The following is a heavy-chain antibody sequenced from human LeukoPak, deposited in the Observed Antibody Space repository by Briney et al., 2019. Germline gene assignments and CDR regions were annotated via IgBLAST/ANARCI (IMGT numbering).Heavy chain of an antibody. CDR3: ARVRGYSYGVFDY. CDR1: GFTVSSNY. J-gene: IGHJ4*02. D-gene: IGHD5-18*01. Sequence: GGSLRLSCAASGFTVSSNYMSWVRQAPGKGLEWVSVIYSGGSTYYADSVKGRFTISRDNSKNTLYLQMNSLRAEDTAVYYCARVRGYSYGVFDYWGQGTLVTVSS. CDR2: IYSGGST. V-gene: IGHV3-53*01.